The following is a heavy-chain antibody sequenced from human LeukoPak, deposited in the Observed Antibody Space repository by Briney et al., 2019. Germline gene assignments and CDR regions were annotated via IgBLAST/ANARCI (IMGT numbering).Heavy chain of an antibody. CDR2: INPNSVGT. V-gene: IGHV1-2*02. CDR3: AVLEDIVVVPAAIHYYYYMDV. Sequence: ASVKVSCKASGYTFTGYYMQWVRQAPGEGLEWMGWINPNSVGTNYAQKFQGRVTMTRDTSISTAYMELSRLRSDDTAVYYCAVLEDIVVVPAAIHYYYYMDVWGKGTTVTVSS. D-gene: IGHD2-2*01. CDR1: GYTFTGYY. J-gene: IGHJ6*03.